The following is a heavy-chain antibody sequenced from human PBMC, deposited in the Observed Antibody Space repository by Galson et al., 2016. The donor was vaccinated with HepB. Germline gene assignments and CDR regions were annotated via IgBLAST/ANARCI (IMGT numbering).Heavy chain of an antibody. J-gene: IGHJ4*02. CDR2: IYSSGST. CDR1: GASISSYY. Sequence: LSLTCTVSGASISSYYWSWIRQPPGKGLEWIGYIYSSGSTNYNPSLKSRVTISVDTSKNQFSLKLSSVTAADTAVYYCARIAAAGWFHFDYWGQGTLVTVSS. CDR3: ARIAAAGWFHFDY. V-gene: IGHV4-59*01. D-gene: IGHD6-13*01.